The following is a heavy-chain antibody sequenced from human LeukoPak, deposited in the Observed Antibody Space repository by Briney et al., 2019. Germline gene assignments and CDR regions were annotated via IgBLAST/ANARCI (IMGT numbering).Heavy chain of an antibody. V-gene: IGHV1-58*01. J-gene: IGHJ6*02. CDR1: GFTFTTSA. CDR3: AADWLTVPATRDYYYYGMDV. D-gene: IGHD2-8*02. CDR2: IVVGTGNT. Sequence: ASVKVSCKASGFTFTTSAVQWVRQARGQRLEWIGWIVVGTGNTNYAQKFQERVTITRDMSTSTAYMELSSLRSEDTAVYYCAADWLTVPATRDYYYYGMDVWGQGTTVTVSS.